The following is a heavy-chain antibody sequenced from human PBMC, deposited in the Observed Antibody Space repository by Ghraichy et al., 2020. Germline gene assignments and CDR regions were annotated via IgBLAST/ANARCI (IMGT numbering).Heavy chain of an antibody. CDR3: ARLQWLVPDALDI. V-gene: IGHV1-18*01. CDR1: GYTFSSYT. D-gene: IGHD6-19*01. CDR2: SSLDSGGT. J-gene: IGHJ3*02. Sequence: ASVKVSCKASGYTFSSYTITWVRQAPGQGLEWMGWSSLDSGGTKYAENLQGRVTMTTDTSTNIAYMELRSLRSDDTAVYYCARLQWLVPDALDIWGQGTMATVSS.